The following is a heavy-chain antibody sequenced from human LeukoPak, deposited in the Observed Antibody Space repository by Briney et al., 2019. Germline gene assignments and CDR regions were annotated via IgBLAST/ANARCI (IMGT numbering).Heavy chain of an antibody. CDR3: ARGYSSGWYLDY. J-gene: IGHJ4*02. CDR1: GFTFSSYS. Sequence: TAGGSLRLSCAASGFTFSSYSMTWVRQAPGKGLEWVSSISSSSSYIYYADSVKGRFTISRDNAKNSLYLQMNSLRAEDTAVYYCARGYSSGWYLDYWGQGTLVTVSS. D-gene: IGHD6-19*01. V-gene: IGHV3-21*01. CDR2: ISSSSSYI.